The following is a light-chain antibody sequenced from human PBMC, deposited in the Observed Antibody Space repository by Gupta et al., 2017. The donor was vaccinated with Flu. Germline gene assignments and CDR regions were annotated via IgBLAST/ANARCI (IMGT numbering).Light chain of an antibody. CDR2: LAS. CDR3: MQALQTIT. V-gene: IGKV2-28*01. Sequence: EIVLTQSPLSLPVTPGEPASISCRSSQSLLHSDGYNSLDWYLQKPGQSPQLLIYLASNRASGVPDRFSGTGSGTDFTLRISRVEAEDVGVYYCMQALQTITFGQGTRLEIK. J-gene: IGKJ5*01. CDR1: QSLLHSDGYNS.